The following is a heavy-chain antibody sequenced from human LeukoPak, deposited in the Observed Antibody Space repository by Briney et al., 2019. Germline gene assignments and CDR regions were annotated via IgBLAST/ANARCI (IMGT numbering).Heavy chain of an antibody. CDR1: GFTFSSYS. J-gene: IGHJ4*02. CDR2: ISSSSSYI. V-gene: IGHV3-21*01. CDR3: ARFKWNQYYFDY. Sequence: GGSLRLSCAASGFTFSSYSMNWVRQAPGKGLEWVSSISSSSSYIYYADSVKGRFTISRDNAKNSPYLQMNSLRAEDTAVYYCARFKWNQYYFDYWGQGTLVTVSS. D-gene: IGHD1-1*01.